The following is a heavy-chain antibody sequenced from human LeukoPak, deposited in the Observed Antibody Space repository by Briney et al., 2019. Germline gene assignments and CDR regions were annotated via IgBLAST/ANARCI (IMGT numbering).Heavy chain of an antibody. CDR1: GFTFDNYA. CDR3: ARDLAADRRGYFDR. CDR2: IFWNGGKI. J-gene: IGHJ4*02. D-gene: IGHD6-13*01. V-gene: IGHV3-20*04. Sequence: GGSLRLSCTASGFTFDNYAVNWVRQAPGKGLEWVSGIFWNGGKITYADSVKGRFTISRDNARNSLYLQMNSLRAEDTALYYCARDLAADRRGYFDRWGQGTLVIVSS.